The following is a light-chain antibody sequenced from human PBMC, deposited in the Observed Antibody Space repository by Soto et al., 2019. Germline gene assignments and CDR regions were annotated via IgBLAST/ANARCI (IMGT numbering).Light chain of an antibody. CDR2: DNG. V-gene: IGLV3-21*02. Sequence: SYELTQAPSVSVAPGQTATIACGGDYIGRKTVHWYHRKPGQAPVLVVHDNGVRPSGIPERFSGSNSGNTATLTISRVEAGDEADYYCQVWDTSSDHWVFGGGTKLTVL. CDR1: YIGRKT. J-gene: IGLJ3*02. CDR3: QVWDTSSDHWV.